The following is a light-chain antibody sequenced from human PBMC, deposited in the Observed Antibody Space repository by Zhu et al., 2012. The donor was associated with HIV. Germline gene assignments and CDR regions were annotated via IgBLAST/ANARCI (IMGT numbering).Light chain of an antibody. CDR3: QHYYNWLGT. CDR2: GAS. CDR1: QSFGTT. V-gene: IGKV3-15*01. Sequence: EIVMTQSPATLSVFPGEGATLSCRASQSFGTTLAWYQHKPGQPPRLLIYGASTRATGIPARFSGSGSGTEFTLTISSVQSEDFAVYYCQHYYNWLGTFGQGTRVDIK. J-gene: IGKJ1*01.